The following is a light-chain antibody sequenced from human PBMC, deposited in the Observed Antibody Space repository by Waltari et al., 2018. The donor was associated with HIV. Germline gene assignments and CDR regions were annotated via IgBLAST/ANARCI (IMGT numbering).Light chain of an antibody. V-gene: IGKV3-15*01. J-gene: IGKJ2*01. CDR2: GAS. CDR1: QSVASI. Sequence: EIVMTPSSAPLSLTPGERAIPSCSSSQSVASILAWYQQKPGQAPRLLIDGASARAAGIPGRFSVSGSGTEFTLTISILQSEDSAISFYHQYNSWPPRYTFGQGTKLEI. CDR3: HQYNSWPPRYT.